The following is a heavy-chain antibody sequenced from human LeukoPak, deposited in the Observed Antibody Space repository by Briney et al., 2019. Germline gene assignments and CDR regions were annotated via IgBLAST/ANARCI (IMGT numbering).Heavy chain of an antibody. Sequence: ASVKVSCKASGYTFTNYGISWVRQAPGQGLEWMGWISGYNGDTKYAQKVQGRVTMATDKFTSTAYMELRSLRSDDTAVYYCARCYGSGRWALDIWGQGTMVTVSS. D-gene: IGHD3-10*01. V-gene: IGHV1-18*01. CDR3: ARCYGSGRWALDI. J-gene: IGHJ3*02. CDR2: ISGYNGDT. CDR1: GYTFTNYG.